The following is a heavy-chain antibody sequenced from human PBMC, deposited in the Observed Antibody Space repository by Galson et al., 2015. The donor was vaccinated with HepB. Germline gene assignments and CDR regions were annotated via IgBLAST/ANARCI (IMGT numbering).Heavy chain of an antibody. CDR3: ARVRPRSGSYYLAFDI. D-gene: IGHD1-26*01. J-gene: IGHJ3*02. Sequence: SVKVSCKASGYTFTSYAMHWVRQAPGQRLEWMGWINAGNGNTKYSQKFQGRVTITRDTSASTAYMELSSLRSEDTAVYYCARVRPRSGSYYLAFDIWGQGTMVTVSS. V-gene: IGHV1-3*01. CDR1: GYTFTSYA. CDR2: INAGNGNT.